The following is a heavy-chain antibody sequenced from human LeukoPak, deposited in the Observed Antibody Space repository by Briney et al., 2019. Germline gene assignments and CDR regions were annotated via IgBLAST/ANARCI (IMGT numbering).Heavy chain of an antibody. V-gene: IGHV1-58*02. Sequence: ASVKVSCKASGFTFTSSAMQWVRQARGQRLEWIGWIVVGSGNTNYAQKFQERVTITRDMSTSTAYMELSSLRSEDTAVYYCAAVPWELRAFDIWGQGTMVTVSS. J-gene: IGHJ3*02. CDR3: AAVPWELRAFDI. CDR2: IVVGSGNT. D-gene: IGHD1-26*01. CDR1: GFTFTSSA.